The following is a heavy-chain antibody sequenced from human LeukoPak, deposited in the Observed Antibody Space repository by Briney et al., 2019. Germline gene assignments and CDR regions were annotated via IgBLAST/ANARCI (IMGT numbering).Heavy chain of an antibody. CDR3: AKDGTVEWELDY. D-gene: IGHD1-26*01. Sequence: GASVKVSCKASGGTFSSYAISWVRQAPGQGLEWMGGIIPIFGTANYAQKFQGRVTITADKSTSTAYMELSSLRSEDTAVYYCAKDGTVEWELDYWGQGTLVTVSS. J-gene: IGHJ4*02. V-gene: IGHV1-69*06. CDR1: GGTFSSYA. CDR2: IIPIFGTA.